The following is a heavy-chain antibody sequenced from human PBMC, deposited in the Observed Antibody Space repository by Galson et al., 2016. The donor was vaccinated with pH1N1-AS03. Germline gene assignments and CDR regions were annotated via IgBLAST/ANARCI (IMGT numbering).Heavy chain of an antibody. V-gene: IGHV1-3*04. Sequence: SVKVSCKASGYTFSAYAMHWVRRAPGQGLEWMGWINTGNGDTKYSQKFQDRITISSDAGATTAYMELSSLTSDDTAIYYCARDLRSDFGNSFVAGVQFGRYWGQGTLVTVSS. J-gene: IGHJ4*02. CDR3: ARDLRSDFGNSFVAGVQFGRY. CDR1: GYTFSAYA. D-gene: IGHD4-17*01. CDR2: INTGNGDT.